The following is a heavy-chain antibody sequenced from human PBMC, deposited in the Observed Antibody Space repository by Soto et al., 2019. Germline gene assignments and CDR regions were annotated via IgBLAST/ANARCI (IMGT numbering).Heavy chain of an antibody. J-gene: IGHJ5*02. CDR1: GGTFSSYA. CDR2: IIPIFGTA. D-gene: IGHD5-18*01. V-gene: IGHV1-69*13. CDR3: ARQLSGYSYGPIPNWFDP. Sequence: SVKVSCKASGGTFSSYAISWVRQGPGQGLEWMGGIIPIFGTANYAQKFQGRVTITADESTSTAYMELSSLRSEDTAVYYCARQLSGYSYGPIPNWFDPWGQGTLVTVSS.